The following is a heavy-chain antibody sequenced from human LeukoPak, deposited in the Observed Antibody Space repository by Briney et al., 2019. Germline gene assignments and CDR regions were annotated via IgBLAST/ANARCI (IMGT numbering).Heavy chain of an antibody. V-gene: IGHV1-69*05. CDR2: IIPIFGTA. J-gene: IGHJ3*02. CDR1: GGTFSSYA. CDR3: ARASDYYGSGGGLAFDI. D-gene: IGHD3-10*01. Sequence: ASVKVSCKASGGTFSSYAISWVRQAPGQGLEWMGGIIPIFGTANYAQKFQGRVTITTDESTSTAYMELSSLRSEDTAVYYCARASDYYGSGGGLAFDIWSQGTMVTVSS.